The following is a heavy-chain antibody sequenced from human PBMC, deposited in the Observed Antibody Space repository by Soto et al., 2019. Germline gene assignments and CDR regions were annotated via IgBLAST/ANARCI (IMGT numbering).Heavy chain of an antibody. V-gene: IGHV1-18*01. J-gene: IGHJ6*02. D-gene: IGHD2-8*02. CDR3: ATSGGHHFGMDV. CDR1: SFIFTSYG. CDR2: ISGYNGNT. Sequence: ASVKVSCKASSFIFTSYGINWVRQAPGQGLEWMGWISGYNGNTKYGQKFQDRVTLTADTSTATAFMEVRSLRGDDSAVYYCATSGGHHFGMDVWGQGTTVTVSS.